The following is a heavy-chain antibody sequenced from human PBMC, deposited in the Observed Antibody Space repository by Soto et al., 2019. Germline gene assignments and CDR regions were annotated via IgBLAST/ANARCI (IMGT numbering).Heavy chain of an antibody. J-gene: IGHJ4*02. Sequence: PGESLKIACKGSGYSFTSYWIGWVRQMPGKGLEWMGIIYPGDSDTRYSPSFQGQVTISADKSISTSYLQLSSLKASDTAMYYCATSYYGFWRCYYRLVYWGQGTLVTACS. CDR3: ATSYYGFWRCYYRLVY. CDR2: IYPGDSDT. D-gene: IGHD3-3*01. CDR1: GYSFTSYW. V-gene: IGHV5-51*01.